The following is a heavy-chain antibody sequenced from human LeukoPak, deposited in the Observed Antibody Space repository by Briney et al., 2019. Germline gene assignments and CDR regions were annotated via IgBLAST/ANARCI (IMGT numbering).Heavy chain of an antibody. CDR2: ICCSSSYI. V-gene: IGHV3-21*01. J-gene: IGHJ6*02. D-gene: IGHD5-18*01. CDR3: ASKLWIQLWLPYYYYGMDV. Sequence: GGSLRLSCAASGFTFSSYSMHWVRQAPGKGLEWVSSICCSSSYIYYADSVKGRFTISRDNAKNSLYLQMNSLRAEDTAVYYCASKLWIQLWLPYYYYGMDVWGQGTTVTVSS. CDR1: GFTFSSYS.